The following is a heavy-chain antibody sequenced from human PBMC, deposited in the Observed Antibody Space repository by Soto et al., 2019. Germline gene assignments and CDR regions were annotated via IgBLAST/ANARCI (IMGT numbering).Heavy chain of an antibody. D-gene: IGHD5-12*01. J-gene: IGHJ6*02. CDR1: GGSISSGGYS. V-gene: IGHV4-30-2*02. Sequence: SETLSLTCAVSGGSISSGGYSWSWIRQPPGKGLEWIGYIYHSGSTYYNPSLKSRVTISVDTSKNQFSLKLSSVTAADTAVYYCARYKSNYYYGMDVWGQGTTVTVS. CDR2: IYHSGST. CDR3: ARYKSNYYYGMDV.